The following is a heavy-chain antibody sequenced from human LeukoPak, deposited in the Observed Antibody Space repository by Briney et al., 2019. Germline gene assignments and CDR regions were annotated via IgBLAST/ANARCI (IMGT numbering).Heavy chain of an antibody. CDR2: IYYSGST. Sequence: SETLSLTCTVSGGSISSSSYYWGWIRQPPGKGLEWIGSIYYSGSTYYNPSLKSRVTISADTSKNQFSLKLSSVTAADTAVYYCARDRDGYSGGAFDIWGQGTKVTVSS. V-gene: IGHV4-39*07. J-gene: IGHJ3*02. CDR1: GGSISSSSYY. D-gene: IGHD5-24*01. CDR3: ARDRDGYSGGAFDI.